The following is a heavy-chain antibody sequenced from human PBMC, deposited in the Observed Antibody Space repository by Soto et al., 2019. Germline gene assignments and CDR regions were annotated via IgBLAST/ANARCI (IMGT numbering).Heavy chain of an antibody. J-gene: IGHJ6*02. V-gene: IGHV1-69*13. CDR3: AREGVAPYYYYGMDV. D-gene: IGHD5-12*01. Sequence: GASVKVSCKASGGTFSSYAISWVRQAPGQGLEWMGGIIPIFGTANYAQKFQGRVTITADESTSTAYMELSSLRSEDTAVYYCAREGVAPYYYYGMDVWGQGTPVTAP. CDR1: GGTFSSYA. CDR2: IIPIFGTA.